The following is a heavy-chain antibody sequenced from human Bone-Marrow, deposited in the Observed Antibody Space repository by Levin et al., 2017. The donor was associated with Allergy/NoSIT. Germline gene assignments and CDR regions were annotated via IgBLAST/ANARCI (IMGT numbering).Heavy chain of an antibody. D-gene: IGHD6-19*01. V-gene: IGHV1-2*02. Sequence: AASVKVSCKASGYTFTDYYMHWVRQAPGQGLEWMGWINPNTAGTIYEQKFQGRVTMTRDTYISTDYMELSRLGSDDTALYYGARGESAGWYVYWGQGSLVTVSS. J-gene: IGHJ4*02. CDR1: GYTFTDYY. CDR2: INPNTAGT. CDR3: ARGESAGWYVY.